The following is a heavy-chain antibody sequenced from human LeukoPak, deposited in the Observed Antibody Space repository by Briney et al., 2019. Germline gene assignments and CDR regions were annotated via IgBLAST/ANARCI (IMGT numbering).Heavy chain of an antibody. Sequence: SETLSLTCAVSGGSISSSNWWSWVRQPPGKGLEWIGSIYNSGSTYYNPSLKSRITISVDTSKNQFSLKLSSVTAADTAVYYCARVAVITFYWGQGTLVTVSS. CDR1: GGSISSSNW. V-gene: IGHV4-4*02. D-gene: IGHD3-16*01. CDR3: ARVAVITFY. CDR2: IYNSGST. J-gene: IGHJ4*02.